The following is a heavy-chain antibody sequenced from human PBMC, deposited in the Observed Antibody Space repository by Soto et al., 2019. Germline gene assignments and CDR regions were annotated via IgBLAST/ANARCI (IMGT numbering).Heavy chain of an antibody. V-gene: IGHV3-21*01. CDR2: ISSSSSYI. CDR1: GFTFSSYS. D-gene: IGHD3-16*01. CDR3: ARDAFGTVYDYIWGSYAFDI. Sequence: EVQLVESGGGLVKPGGSLRLSCAASGFTFSSYSMNWVRQAPGKGLEWVSSISSSSSYIYYADSVKGRFTISRDNAKNSLYLQMNSLRAEDTAVYYCARDAFGTVYDYIWGSYAFDIWGQGTMVTVSS. J-gene: IGHJ3*02.